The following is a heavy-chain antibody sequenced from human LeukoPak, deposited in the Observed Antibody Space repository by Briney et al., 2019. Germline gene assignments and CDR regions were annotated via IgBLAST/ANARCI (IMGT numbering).Heavy chain of an antibody. D-gene: IGHD3-22*01. CDR3: ATYSSLNRREFQY. J-gene: IGHJ1*01. CDR2: ISWNSGSI. V-gene: IGHV3-9*01. Sequence: GRSLRLSCAASGFTFDDYAMHWVRQAPGKGLEWVSGISWNSGSIGYADSVKGRFTISRDNAKNSLYLQMNSLRAEDTAVYYCATYSSLNRREFQYWGQGTLLTVSS. CDR1: GFTFDDYA.